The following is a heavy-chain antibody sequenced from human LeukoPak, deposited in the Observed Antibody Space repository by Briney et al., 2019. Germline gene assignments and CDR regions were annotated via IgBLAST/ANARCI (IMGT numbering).Heavy chain of an antibody. CDR2: VYSGGST. J-gene: IGHJ4*02. V-gene: IGHV3-53*01. D-gene: IGHD5-12*01. Sequence: GGSLRLSCAASGFTVSSNYMSWVRQAPGKGLEWVLVVYSGGSTYYADSVKGRFTISRDNSKNTLYLQMNSLRAEDTAVYYCARARNNGYDSRYYFDYWGQGTLVTVSS. CDR1: GFTVSSNY. CDR3: ARARNNGYDSRYYFDY.